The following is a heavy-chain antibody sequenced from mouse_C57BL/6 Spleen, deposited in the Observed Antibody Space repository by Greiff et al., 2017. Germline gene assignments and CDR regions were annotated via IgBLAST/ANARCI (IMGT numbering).Heavy chain of an antibody. D-gene: IGHD2-1*01. V-gene: IGHV1-82*01. CDR3: ARQSYGNYWFAY. CDR2: IYPGDGDT. J-gene: IGHJ3*01. CDR1: GYAFSSSW. Sequence: VQLQQSGPELVKPGASVKISCKASGYAFSSSWMNWVKQRPGKGLEWIGRIYPGDGDTNYNGKFKGKATLTADKSSSTAYMQLSSLTSEDSAVYFCARQSYGNYWFAYWGQGTLVTVSA.